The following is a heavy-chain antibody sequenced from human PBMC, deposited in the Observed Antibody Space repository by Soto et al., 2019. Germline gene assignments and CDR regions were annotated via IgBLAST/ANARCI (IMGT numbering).Heavy chain of an antibody. D-gene: IGHD3-22*01. CDR1: RYCICRWA. J-gene: IGHJ4*02. V-gene: IGHV3-64*02. Sequence: GGPLSLYRPASRYCICRWATHYERKAPGKGLEYVSAITPTGGNTFYADSVKGRFTISRDNSKNMLYLQMGSLRAEDMALYYCARVFHDSGAFFYDSWGQGALVTVS. CDR3: ARVFHDSGAFFYDS. CDR2: ITPTGGNT.